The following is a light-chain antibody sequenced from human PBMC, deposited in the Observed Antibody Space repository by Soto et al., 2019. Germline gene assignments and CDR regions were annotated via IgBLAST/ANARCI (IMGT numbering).Light chain of an antibody. J-gene: IGKJ1*01. V-gene: IGKV3-20*01. CDR3: QHYVTSLTT. CDR1: QSVTSNY. CDR2: GAS. Sequence: EIVLTQSPGTLSLSPGERATLSCGASQSVTSNYLAWYQQKTGQAPRLLIFGASIRVTGIPDRFIGSGSGKDFTLTITRLEPEDFAVYYCQHYVTSLTTFGQGTKVEVK.